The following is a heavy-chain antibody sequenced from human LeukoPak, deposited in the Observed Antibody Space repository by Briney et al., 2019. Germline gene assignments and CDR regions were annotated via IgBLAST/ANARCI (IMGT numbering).Heavy chain of an antibody. V-gene: IGHV3-66*01. CDR1: GFTVSTNY. J-gene: IGHJ4*02. Sequence: AGGSLRLSCAASGFTVSTNYMSWVRQAPGKGLEWVSVIYSGGSTYYADSVKGRFTTSRDNSKNTLYLQMNSLRAGDTAVYFCARDRVGVTSKFDYWGQGTLVTVSS. CDR3: ARDRVGVTSKFDY. CDR2: IYSGGST. D-gene: IGHD1-26*01.